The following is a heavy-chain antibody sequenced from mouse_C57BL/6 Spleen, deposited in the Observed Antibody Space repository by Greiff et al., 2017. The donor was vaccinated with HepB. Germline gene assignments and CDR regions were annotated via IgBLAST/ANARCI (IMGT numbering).Heavy chain of an antibody. Sequence: VQLVESGPGLVQPSQSLSITCTVSGFSLTSYGVHWVRQSPGKGLEWLGVIWSGGSTDYNAAFISRLSISKDNSKSQVFFKMNSLQADDTAIYYCARNREGLYYGNSGAMDYWGQGTSVTVSS. CDR1: GFSLTSYG. J-gene: IGHJ4*01. D-gene: IGHD2-1*01. CDR3: ARNREGLYYGNSGAMDY. CDR2: IWSGGST. V-gene: IGHV2-2*01.